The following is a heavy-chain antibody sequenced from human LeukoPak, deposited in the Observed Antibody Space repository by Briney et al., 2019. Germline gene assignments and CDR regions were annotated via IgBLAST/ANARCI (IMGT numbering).Heavy chain of an antibody. CDR1: GFTFSSYA. CDR2: ISGSGGST. V-gene: IGHV3-23*01. Sequence: GGSLRLSCAASGFTFSSYAMSWVRQAPGKGLEWVSAISGSGGSTYYADSVKGRFTISRDNSKNTLYLQMNSLRAEDTAVYYWGDRGDYGGHVGYWGQGTLVTVSS. D-gene: IGHD4-23*01. J-gene: IGHJ4*02. CDR3: GDRGDYGGHVGY.